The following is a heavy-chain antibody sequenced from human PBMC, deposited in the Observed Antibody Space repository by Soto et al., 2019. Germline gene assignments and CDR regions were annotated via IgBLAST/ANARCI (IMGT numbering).Heavy chain of an antibody. CDR1: GGSISSYY. D-gene: IGHD3-10*01. CDR3: ARGGGPVLLWVGEPSYHYGMDV. J-gene: IGHJ6*02. CDR2: IYTSGST. V-gene: IGHV4-4*07. Sequence: QVQLQESGPGLVKPSETLSLTCTVSGGSISSYYWSWIRQPAGKGLEWIGRIYTSGSTNYNPSLKSRGTMAVDTSKNKCSLKLSTLTSADTAVYYCARGGGPVLLWVGEPSYHYGMDVWGQGTTVTVSS.